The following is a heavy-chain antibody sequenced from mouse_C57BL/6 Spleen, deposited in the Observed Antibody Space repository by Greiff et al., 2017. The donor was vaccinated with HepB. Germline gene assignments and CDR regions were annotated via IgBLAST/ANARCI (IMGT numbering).Heavy chain of an antibody. CDR2: ISSGSSTI. D-gene: IGHD1-1*01. CDR3: AREITTVVAPWYFDV. CDR1: GFTFSDYG. Sequence: EVQGVESGGGLVKPGGSLKLSCAASGFTFSDYGMHWVRQAPEKGLEWVAYISSGSSTIYYADTVKGRFTISRDNAKNTLFLQMTSLRSEDTAMYYCAREITTVVAPWYFDVWGTGTTVTVSS. V-gene: IGHV5-17*01. J-gene: IGHJ1*03.